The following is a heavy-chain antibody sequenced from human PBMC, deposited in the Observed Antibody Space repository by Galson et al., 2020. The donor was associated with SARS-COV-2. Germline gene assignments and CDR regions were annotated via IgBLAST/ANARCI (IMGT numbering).Heavy chain of an antibody. D-gene: IGHD4-17*01. CDR2: ISAYNGNT. V-gene: IGHV1-18*04. Sequence: ASAKVSCKASGYTFTSNGISWVRQAPGQGLEWMGWISAYNGNTKYAQKPQGRVTMTTDTTTSTAYMELRSLGSDDTAVYYCGGAPAYGDYDAWGQGTLVTVSS. J-gene: IGHJ5*02. CDR1: GYTFTSNG. CDR3: GGAPAYGDYDA.